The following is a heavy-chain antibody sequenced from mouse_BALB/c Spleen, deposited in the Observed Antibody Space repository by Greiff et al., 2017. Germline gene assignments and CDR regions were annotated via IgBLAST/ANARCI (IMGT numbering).Heavy chain of an antibody. Sequence: EVKLVESGGGLVQPGGSRKLSCAASGFTFSDYGMAWVRQAPGKGPEWVAFISNLAYSIYYADTVTGRFTISRENAKNTLYLEMSSLRSEDTAMYYCARFTTGAMDDWGQGASVTVSS. D-gene: IGHD2-12*01. CDR3: ARFTTGAMDD. CDR1: GFTFSDYG. V-gene: IGHV5-15*02. J-gene: IGHJ4*01. CDR2: ISNLAYSI.